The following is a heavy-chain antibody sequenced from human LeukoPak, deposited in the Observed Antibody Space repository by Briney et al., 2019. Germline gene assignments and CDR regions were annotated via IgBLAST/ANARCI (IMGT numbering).Heavy chain of an antibody. CDR2: INSGGSGT. Sequence: GGSLRLSCAASGIAFSSNWMRWVRQTPGKGLVWVSRINSGGSGTSYADSVEGRFTISRDNAKNTLYLQMNSLRAEDTAVYYCATSLGPLTEYWGQGTLVTVSS. CDR3: ATSLGPLTEY. V-gene: IGHV3-74*01. D-gene: IGHD7-27*01. J-gene: IGHJ4*02. CDR1: GIAFSSNW.